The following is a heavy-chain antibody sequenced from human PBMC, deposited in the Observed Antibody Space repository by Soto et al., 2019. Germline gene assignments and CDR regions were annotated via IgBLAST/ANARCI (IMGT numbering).Heavy chain of an antibody. D-gene: IGHD5-12*01. V-gene: IGHV1-58*01. CDR3: ARDRRWLQWGASYYFDY. J-gene: IGHJ4*02. CDR2: IVVGSGNT. CDR1: GFTFNSSA. Sequence: ASVKVSCKASGFTFNSSAVQWVRQARGQRLEWIGWIVVGSGNTNYAQKFQERVTITRDMSTSTAYMELSSLRSEDTAVYYCARDRRWLQWGASYYFDYWGQGTLVTVSS.